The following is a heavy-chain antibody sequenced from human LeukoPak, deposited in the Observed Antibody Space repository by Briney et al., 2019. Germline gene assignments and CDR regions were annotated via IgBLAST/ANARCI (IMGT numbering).Heavy chain of an antibody. CDR1: GFTFSGDG. CDR3: ARNRGHFGWGTSHFDH. V-gene: IGHV3-33*01. D-gene: IGHD3-16*01. Sequence: GGSLRLSCAASGFTFSGDGMHWVRQAPGKGLEWVAIIWYDGSNKYYADSVKGRFTISKDFSKNTLYLQMDSLRAEDTAMYYCARNRGHFGWGTSHFDHWGQGTLVTVSS. CDR2: IWYDGSNK. J-gene: IGHJ4*02.